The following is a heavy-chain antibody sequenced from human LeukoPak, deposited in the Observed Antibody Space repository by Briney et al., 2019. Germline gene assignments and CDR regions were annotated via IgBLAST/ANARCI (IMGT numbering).Heavy chain of an antibody. CDR1: GFTFGSYG. V-gene: IGHV3-23*01. Sequence: GSLRLSCAASGFTFGSYGMSWVRQAPGKGLEWVSFITPNADRTSYADSVEGRFTISRDNPSNTLYMQMNSLRDEDTALYYCAIMHGYYDGSGYWVQWGQGTLVTVSS. D-gene: IGHD3-22*01. J-gene: IGHJ1*01. CDR3: AIMHGYYDGSGYWVQ. CDR2: ITPNADRT.